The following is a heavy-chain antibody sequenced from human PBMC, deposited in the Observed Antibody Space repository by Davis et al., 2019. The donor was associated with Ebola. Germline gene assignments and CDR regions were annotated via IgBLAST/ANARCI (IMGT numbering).Heavy chain of an antibody. D-gene: IGHD1-26*01. CDR1: GGSISSSSYY. CDR2: IYYSGST. CDR3: ARRVGATIDY. V-gene: IGHV4-39*01. J-gene: IGHJ4*02. Sequence: MPSETLSLTCTVSGGSISSSSYYWGWIRQPPGKGLEWIGTIYYSGSTYYNPSLKSRVTISVDTSKNQFSLKLSSVTAADTAVYYCARRVGATIDYWGQGTLVTVSS.